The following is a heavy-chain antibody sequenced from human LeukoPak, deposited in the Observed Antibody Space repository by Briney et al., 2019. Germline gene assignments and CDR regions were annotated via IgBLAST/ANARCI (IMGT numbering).Heavy chain of an antibody. J-gene: IGHJ4*02. CDR1: GFTFSNAW. CDR3: AKEIWPTVTIPGRTYFDY. V-gene: IGHV3-7*01. Sequence: GGSLRLSCAASGFTFSNAWMSWVRQAPGKGLEWVANIKQDGSEKYYVDSVKGRLTISRDNSKNTLYLQMNSLRGEDTAVYYCAKEIWPTVTIPGRTYFDYWGQGTLVTVSS. CDR2: IKQDGSEK. D-gene: IGHD4-17*01.